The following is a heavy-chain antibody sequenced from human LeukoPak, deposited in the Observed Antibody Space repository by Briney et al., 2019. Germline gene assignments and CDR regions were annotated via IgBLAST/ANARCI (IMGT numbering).Heavy chain of an antibody. CDR3: ARVAIICGWSDY. V-gene: IGHV3-66*01. CDR2: IYSGGST. Sequence: GGSLRLSCAASGFTVSSNYMSWVRQAPGKGLEWVSVIYSGGSTYYSDSVKDRFTISRDNSKNTLYLQMNSLRAEDTAVYYCARVAIICGWSDYWGQGTLVTVSS. CDR1: GFTVSSNY. J-gene: IGHJ4*02. D-gene: IGHD6-19*01.